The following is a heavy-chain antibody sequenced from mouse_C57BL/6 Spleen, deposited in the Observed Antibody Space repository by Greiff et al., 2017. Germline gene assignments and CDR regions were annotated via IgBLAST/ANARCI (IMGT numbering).Heavy chain of an antibody. J-gene: IGHJ1*03. D-gene: IGHD1-1*01. CDR3: ARSYGSSPPYFDV. V-gene: IGHV1-26*01. CDR2: INPINGGT. Sequence: EVQLQQSGPELVKPGASVKISCKASGYTFTDYYMNWVKQSHGKSLEWIGDINPINGGTSYNQKFKGKATLTVDKSSSTAYMELRSLTSEDSAVYYCARSYGSSPPYFDVWGTGTTVTVSS. CDR1: GYTFTDYY.